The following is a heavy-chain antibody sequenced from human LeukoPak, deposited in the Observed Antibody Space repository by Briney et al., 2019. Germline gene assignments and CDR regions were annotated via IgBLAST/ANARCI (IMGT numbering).Heavy chain of an antibody. V-gene: IGHV3-7*01. D-gene: IGHD3-10*01. CDR3: ARVVAPYGSGSWPGAFDI. J-gene: IGHJ3*02. Sequence: GGSLRLSCVVPGFAFSSNWVTWVRQAPGKGLEFVANTNQNGDEKYYVDSVKGRFTISRDNAKNSVYLQMNSLRAEDTAVYYCARVVAPYGSGSWPGAFDIWGQGTMVTVSS. CDR1: GFAFSSNW. CDR2: TNQNGDEK.